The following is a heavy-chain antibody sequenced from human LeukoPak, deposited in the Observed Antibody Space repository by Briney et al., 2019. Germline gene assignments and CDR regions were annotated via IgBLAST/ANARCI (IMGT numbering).Heavy chain of an antibody. D-gene: IGHD4-17*01. CDR1: GGSISSSNW. CDR2: IYHSGST. Sequence: PSGTLSLTCAVSGGSISSSNWWSWVRQPPGKGLEWIGEIYHSGSTNYNPSLKSRVTISVDKSKNQFSLKLSSVTAADTAVYYCARAVDTVSPLNWFDPWGQGTLVTVSS. V-gene: IGHV4-4*02. CDR3: ARAVDTVSPLNWFDP. J-gene: IGHJ5*02.